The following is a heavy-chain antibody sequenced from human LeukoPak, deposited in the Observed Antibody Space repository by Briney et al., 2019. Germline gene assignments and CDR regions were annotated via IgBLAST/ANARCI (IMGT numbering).Heavy chain of an antibody. CDR1: GFTFDDYA. Sequence: YPGGSLRLSCAASGFTFDDYAMHWVRQAPGKGLEWVSGISYNSDTIAYADSVKGRFTISRDNAKNSLYLQMNSLRAEDTALYYCAKSLYLTAMVYNAFDIWGQGTMVTVSS. V-gene: IGHV3-9*01. CDR2: ISYNSDTI. D-gene: IGHD5-18*01. J-gene: IGHJ3*02. CDR3: AKSLYLTAMVYNAFDI.